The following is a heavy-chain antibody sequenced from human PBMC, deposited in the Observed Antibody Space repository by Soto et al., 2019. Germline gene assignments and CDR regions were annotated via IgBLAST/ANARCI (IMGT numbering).Heavy chain of an antibody. CDR3: AKGAVVVVVAATRTFDY. Sequence: PGGSLSLSCAASGFTFSSYAMSWVRQAPGKGLEWVSAISGSGGSTYYADSVKGRFTISRDNSKNTLYLQMNSLRAEDTAVYYCAKGAVVVVVAATRTFDYWGQGTLVTVSS. D-gene: IGHD2-15*01. J-gene: IGHJ4*02. CDR1: GFTFSSYA. CDR2: ISGSGGST. V-gene: IGHV3-23*01.